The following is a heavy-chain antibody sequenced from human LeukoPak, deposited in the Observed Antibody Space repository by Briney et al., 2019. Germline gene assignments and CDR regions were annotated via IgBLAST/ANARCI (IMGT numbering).Heavy chain of an antibody. CDR1: GFIFRNYT. Sequence: GGSLRLSCAASGFIFRNYTMNWVRQAPGKGREFVSSISSSSGYRYYADSVRGRFTISRDNAENSLYLQMNSLRAEDTAVYYCARETYYYDGSRYRLTDWFDSWGQGTLVTVSS. D-gene: IGHD3-22*01. V-gene: IGHV3-21*01. J-gene: IGHJ5*01. CDR2: ISSSSGYR. CDR3: ARETYYYDGSRYRLTDWFDS.